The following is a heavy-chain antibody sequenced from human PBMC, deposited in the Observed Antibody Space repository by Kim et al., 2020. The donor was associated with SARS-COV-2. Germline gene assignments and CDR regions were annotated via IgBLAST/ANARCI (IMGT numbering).Heavy chain of an antibody. Sequence: SETLSLTCTVSGGSISSSSYYWGWIRQPPGKGLEWIGSIYYSGSTYYNPSLKSRVTISVDTSKNQFSLKLSSVPAADTAVYYCARVGIDSSSWYYDYYGMDGWGQGTPVTVSS. J-gene: IGHJ6*02. V-gene: IGHV4-39*07. CDR2: IYYSGST. CDR3: ARVGIDSSSWYYDYYGMDG. D-gene: IGHD6-13*01. CDR1: GGSISSSSYY.